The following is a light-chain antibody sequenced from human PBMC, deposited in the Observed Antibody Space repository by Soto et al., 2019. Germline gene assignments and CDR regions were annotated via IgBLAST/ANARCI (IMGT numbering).Light chain of an antibody. CDR2: EVS. V-gene: IGLV2-14*01. J-gene: IGLJ2*01. CDR1: SSDVGGYNY. CDR3: SSYTSSSKV. Sequence: QSALTQPASVSGSPGQSITISCNGTSSDVGGYNYVSWYQQHPGKAPKLMIYEVSNRPSGVSNRFSGSKSGNTASLTISGLQAEDEADYYCSSYTSSSKVFGGGTKLTVL.